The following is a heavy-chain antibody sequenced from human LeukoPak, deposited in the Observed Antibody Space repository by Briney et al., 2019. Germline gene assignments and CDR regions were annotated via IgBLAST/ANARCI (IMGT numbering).Heavy chain of an antibody. V-gene: IGHV4-59*01. CDR3: ARSGRRLVLQDWYFDL. CDR2: IYYSGST. D-gene: IGHD6-19*01. J-gene: IGHJ2*01. Sequence: SETLSLTCAVYGESLSGYYWSWIRQPPGKGLEWSGYIYYSGSTNYNPSLKSRVTISVDTSKNQFSLKLSSVTAADTAVYYCARSGRRLVLQDWYFDLWGRGTLVTVSS. CDR1: GESLSGYY.